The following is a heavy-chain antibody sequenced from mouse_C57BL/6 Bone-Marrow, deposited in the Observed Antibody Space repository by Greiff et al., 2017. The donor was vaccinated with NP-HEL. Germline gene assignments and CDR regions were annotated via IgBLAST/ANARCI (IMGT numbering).Heavy chain of an antibody. CDR2: INPNNGGT. CDR3: TRGGFTGEDY. V-gene: IGHV1-26*01. Sequence: VQLQQSGPELVKPGASVKISCKASGYTFTDYYMNWVKQSHGKSLEWIGDINPNNGGTSYNQKFKGKATLTVDKSSSTAYMELRSLTSEDSAVYYCTRGGFTGEDYWGQGTTLTVSS. J-gene: IGHJ2*01. D-gene: IGHD4-1*01. CDR1: GYTFTDYY.